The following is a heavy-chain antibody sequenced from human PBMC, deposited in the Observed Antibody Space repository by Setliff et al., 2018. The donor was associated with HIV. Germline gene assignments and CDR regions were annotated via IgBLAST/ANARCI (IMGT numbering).Heavy chain of an antibody. CDR3: ARAPFSGGRFGWFDS. Sequence: SETLSLTCTVSGVSTSIHYWVWIRQPAGRGLEWIGRIHTSDTTRYNPSLQSRVAMSVDTSKNQFSLKLTSVSAADTAVYYCARAPFSGGRFGWFDSWGQGALVTVSS. V-gene: IGHV4-4*07. CDR1: GVSTSIHY. D-gene: IGHD2-15*01. J-gene: IGHJ5*01. CDR2: IHTSDTT.